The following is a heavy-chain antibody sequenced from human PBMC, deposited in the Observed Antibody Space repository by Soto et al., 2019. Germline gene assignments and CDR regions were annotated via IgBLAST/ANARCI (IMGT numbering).Heavy chain of an antibody. CDR1: GFTFRTYT. Sequence: LRLSCISSGFTFRTYTMNWVRQAPGKGLEWVSGIRGFSPYTFYAESVKGRFTISRDNAKNSLYLQMNSLRAEDTAVYYCARDRGYDAHDYYYNAMDVWGQGTTVTVSS. CDR3: ARDRGYDAHDYYYNAMDV. V-gene: IGHV3-21*01. D-gene: IGHD2-15*01. J-gene: IGHJ6*02. CDR2: IRGFSPYT.